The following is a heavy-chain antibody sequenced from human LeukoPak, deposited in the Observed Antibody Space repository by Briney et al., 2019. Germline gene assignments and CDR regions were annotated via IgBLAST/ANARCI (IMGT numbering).Heavy chain of an antibody. CDR3: ARSTTVTSRWFDP. CDR1: GYTFTDYY. V-gene: IGHV1-2*02. D-gene: IGHD4-17*01. Sequence: ASVKVSCKASGYTFTDYYIHWVRQAPGQGLEWMGWISGGTNYAQKFQGRVTMTRDTSISTAYMELDTLRSDDTAVYFCARSTTVTSRWFDPWGQGTLVTVSS. J-gene: IGHJ5*02. CDR2: ISGGT.